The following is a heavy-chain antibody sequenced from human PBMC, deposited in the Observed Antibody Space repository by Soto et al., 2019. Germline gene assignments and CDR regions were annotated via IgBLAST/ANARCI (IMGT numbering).Heavy chain of an antibody. CDR3: ARDNSGVELLHQALDI. J-gene: IGHJ3*02. D-gene: IGHD1-7*01. Sequence: QDQLVQSGAEVKKPGASVKVSCKASGYTFSSYGISWVRQAPGQGLEWMGWISGYNGDTNYAQKLQGRVTMTTDTSTNTAYMDLRSLRSDDTAVYYCARDNSGVELLHQALDIWGQGTMVTVSS. CDR1: GYTFSSYG. V-gene: IGHV1-18*01. CDR2: ISGYNGDT.